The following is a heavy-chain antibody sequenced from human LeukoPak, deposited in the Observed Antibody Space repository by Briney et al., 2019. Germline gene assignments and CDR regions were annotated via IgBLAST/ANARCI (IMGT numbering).Heavy chain of an antibody. Sequence: GASVKVSCKASGYTFTSYGISWVRQAPGQGLEWMGRIIPIFGIANYAQKFQGRVTITADKSTSTAYMELSSLRSEDTAVYYCAGYCSSTSCQFDYWGQGTLVTVSS. CDR3: AGYCSSTSCQFDY. CDR1: GYTFTSYG. V-gene: IGHV1-69*04. J-gene: IGHJ4*02. D-gene: IGHD2-2*01. CDR2: IIPIFGIA.